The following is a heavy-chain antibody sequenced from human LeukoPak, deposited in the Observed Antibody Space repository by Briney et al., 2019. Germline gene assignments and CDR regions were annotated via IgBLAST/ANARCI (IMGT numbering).Heavy chain of an antibody. V-gene: IGHV3-20*04. D-gene: IGHD3-3*01. CDR3: ARARRETDFWSGYYPGYYYYMDV. Sequence: GGSLRLSCAASGFTFDDYGMSWVRQAPGKGLEWVSGINWNGGSTGYADSVKGRFTISRDNAKNSLYLQMNSLRAEDTALYYCARARRETDFWSGYYPGYYYYMDVWGKGTTVTVSS. J-gene: IGHJ6*03. CDR1: GFTFDDYG. CDR2: INWNGGST.